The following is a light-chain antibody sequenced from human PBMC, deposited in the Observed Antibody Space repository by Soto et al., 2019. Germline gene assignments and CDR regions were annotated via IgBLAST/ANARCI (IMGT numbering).Light chain of an antibody. V-gene: IGKV1-5*03. CDR1: QSISSW. J-gene: IGKJ3*01. CDR2: KAS. CDR3: QQYSTYPFT. Sequence: DLQMTQSPSTQSASVGDRVTIACRASQSISSWLAWYQQKPGKAPKLLIYKASSLESEVPSRFSGSGSGTEFTLAISGLQPDDLATYYCQQYSTYPFTFGPGTKVEIK.